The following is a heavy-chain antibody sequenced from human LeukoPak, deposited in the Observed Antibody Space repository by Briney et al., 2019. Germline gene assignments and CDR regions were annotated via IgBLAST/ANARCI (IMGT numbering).Heavy chain of an antibody. J-gene: IGHJ3*02. Sequence: SETLSLTCTVSGGSVSSGSYYWSWIRQPPGKGLEWIGYIYYSGSTNYNPSLKSRVTISVDTSKNQFSLKLSSVTAADTAVYYCARYGSGIDAFDIWGQGTMVTVSS. CDR3: ARYGSGIDAFDI. V-gene: IGHV4-61*01. D-gene: IGHD3-10*01. CDR2: IYYSGST. CDR1: GGSVSSGSYY.